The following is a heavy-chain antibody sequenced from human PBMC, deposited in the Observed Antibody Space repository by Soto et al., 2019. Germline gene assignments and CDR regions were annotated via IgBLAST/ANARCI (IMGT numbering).Heavy chain of an antibody. J-gene: IGHJ3*02. D-gene: IGHD1-26*01. CDR2: ISIDTHRQ. V-gene: IGHV3-30*03. CDR1: GVTFNSSD. CDR3: ARGPTSGAFDI. Sequence: QVQLMESGGGVVQPGRCLRFSCAASGVTFNSSDIHWVRQAPGKGLEWVAHISIDTHRQYYADPVKGRFTGSRDNSKNTVYLQMNSLRAEDTAIYYCARGPTSGAFDIWGRGTLVTVSS.